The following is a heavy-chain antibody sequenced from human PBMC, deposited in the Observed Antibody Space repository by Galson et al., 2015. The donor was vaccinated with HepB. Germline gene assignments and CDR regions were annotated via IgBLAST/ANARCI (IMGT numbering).Heavy chain of an antibody. V-gene: IGHV4-61*02. Sequence: LSLTCTVSGGSISSGSYYWTWIRQPAGKGLEWVGRVHTSGTTNYSPSLNSRVTVSLDTSKSQFSLKLSSVTAADTAVYYCARQGPAPRHYFYNYIDVWGKGTTVTVSS. CDR1: GGSISSGSYY. CDR2: VHTSGTT. D-gene: IGHD2-2*01. CDR3: ARQGPAPRHYFYNYIDV. J-gene: IGHJ6*03.